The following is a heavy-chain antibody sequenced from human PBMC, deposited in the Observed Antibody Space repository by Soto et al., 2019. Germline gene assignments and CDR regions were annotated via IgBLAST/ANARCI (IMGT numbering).Heavy chain of an antibody. V-gene: IGHV4-34*01. CDR3: ARDKITGLFDY. D-gene: IGHD2-8*02. CDR2: INHSGST. J-gene: IGHJ4*02. CDR1: GRSFRGSI. Sequence: XXTLSLHFDVCGRSFRGSIWPWIRQTPGKGLQWIGQINHSGSTNYNPSLKSRVTISVDTSKNQFSLKLTSVTAADTAVYYCARDKITGLFDYWGQGTRVTVSS.